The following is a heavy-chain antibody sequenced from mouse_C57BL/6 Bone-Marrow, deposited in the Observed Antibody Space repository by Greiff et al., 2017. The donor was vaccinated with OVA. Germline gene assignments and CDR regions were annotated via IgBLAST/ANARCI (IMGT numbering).Heavy chain of an antibody. CDR3: ARQMMVTTWLDYFDY. CDR1: GYTFTEYT. V-gene: IGHV1-62-2*01. CDR2: FYPGSGSI. Sequence: VQLQQSGAELVKPGASVKLSCKASGYTFTEYTIHWVKQRSGQGLEWIGWFYPGSGSIKYNEKFKDKATLTADKSSSTVYMELSRLTSEDSAVYGGARQMMVTTWLDYFDYWGQGTTLTVSS. D-gene: IGHD2-3*01. J-gene: IGHJ2*01.